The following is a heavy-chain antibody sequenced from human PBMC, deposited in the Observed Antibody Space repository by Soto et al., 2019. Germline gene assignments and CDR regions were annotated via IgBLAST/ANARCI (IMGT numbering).Heavy chain of an antibody. V-gene: IGHV3-23*01. CDR3: AKLPPHDFWRGYPYFDY. D-gene: IGHD3-3*01. J-gene: IGHJ4*02. CDR2: ISGSDGST. CDR1: GFTFSSYA. Sequence: VQLLESGGGLVQPGGSLRLSRAASGFTFSSYAMSWVRQAPGKGLEWVSAISGSDGSTYYADSVKGRFTVSRDNSKNTLYLQMNSLRAEDTAVYYCAKLPPHDFWRGYPYFDYWGQGTLVTVSP.